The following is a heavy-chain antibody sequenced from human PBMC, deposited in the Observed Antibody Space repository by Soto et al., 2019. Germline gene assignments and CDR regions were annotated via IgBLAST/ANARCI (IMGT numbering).Heavy chain of an antibody. Sequence: EVQLVESGGGLVKPGGSLRLSCAASGFTFSSYSMNWVRQAPGKGLEWVSSISSSSSYIYYADSVKRRFTISRDNAKNSLKPQMIRLRAEGTGVYYGARDRTPRDYWGGYFQSDYYYYYCMDVWGKGTTVTVSS. D-gene: IGHD3-3*01. CDR3: ARDRTPRDYWGGYFQSDYYYYYCMDV. CDR2: ISSSSSYI. CDR1: GFTFSSYS. V-gene: IGHV3-21*01. J-gene: IGHJ6*03.